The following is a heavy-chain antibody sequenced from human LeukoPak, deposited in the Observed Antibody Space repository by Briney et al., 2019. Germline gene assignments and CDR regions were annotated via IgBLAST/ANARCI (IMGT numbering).Heavy chain of an antibody. CDR1: GFTFSSYA. J-gene: IGHJ2*01. D-gene: IGHD1-26*01. CDR3: AKVSGSHWYFEL. Sequence: GGSLRLSCAASGFTFSSYAMSWVRQAPGKGLEWVSAISGSGGSTYYADSVKGRFTISRDNSKNTLYLQMTSLKAEDTAVYYCAKVSGSHWYFELWGRGTLVTVSS. CDR2: ISGSGGST. V-gene: IGHV3-23*01.